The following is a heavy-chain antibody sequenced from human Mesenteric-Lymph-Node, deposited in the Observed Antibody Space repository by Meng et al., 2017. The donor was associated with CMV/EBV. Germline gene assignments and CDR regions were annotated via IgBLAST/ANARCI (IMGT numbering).Heavy chain of an antibody. Sequence: SETLSLTCTVSGGSISSGSYSWVWIRQSPGDSLEWIGTISNNGNTYYNPSLKGRVTISIDKSNNQFSLKLSSVTAADTAVYYCAKTVLQFLEWDLSPHPYGMDVWGQGTTVTVSS. CDR2: ISNNGNT. J-gene: IGHJ6*02. CDR1: GGSISSGSYS. D-gene: IGHD3-3*01. CDR3: AKTVLQFLEWDLSPHPYGMDV. V-gene: IGHV4-39*01.